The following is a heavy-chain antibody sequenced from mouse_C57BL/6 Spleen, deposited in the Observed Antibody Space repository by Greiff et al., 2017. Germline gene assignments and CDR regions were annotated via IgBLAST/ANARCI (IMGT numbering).Heavy chain of an antibody. CDR1: GYTFTSYD. V-gene: IGHV1-85*01. CDR2: IYPRDGST. J-gene: IGHJ4*01. Sequence: VKLMESGPELVKPGASVKLSCKASGYTFTSYDINWVKQRPGQGLEWIGWIYPRDGSTKYNEKFKGKATLTVDTSSSTAYMELHSLTSEDSAVYFCARSNGNYVNAMDYWGQGTSVTVSS. D-gene: IGHD2-1*01. CDR3: ARSNGNYVNAMDY.